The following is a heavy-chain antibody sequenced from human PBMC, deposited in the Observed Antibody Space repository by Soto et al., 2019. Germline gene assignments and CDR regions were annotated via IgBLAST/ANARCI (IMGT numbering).Heavy chain of an antibody. CDR2: INPSGGST. Sequence: GASVKDSCKASGYTFTSYYMHWVRQAPGQGLEWMGIINPSGGSTSYAQKFQGRVTMTRDTSTSTVYMELSSLRSEDTAVYYCARDPPYCTNGVCPAEGDYWGQGTLVTVSS. CDR3: ARDPPYCTNGVCPAEGDY. CDR1: GYTFTSYY. D-gene: IGHD2-8*01. V-gene: IGHV1-46*01. J-gene: IGHJ4*02.